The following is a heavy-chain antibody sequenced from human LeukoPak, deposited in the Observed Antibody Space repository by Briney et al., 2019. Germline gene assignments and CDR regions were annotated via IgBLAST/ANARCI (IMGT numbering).Heavy chain of an antibody. D-gene: IGHD3-22*01. J-gene: IGHJ4*02. V-gene: IGHV4-34*01. CDR1: GGSFSGYY. CDR2: INHSGST. Sequence: PSETLSLTCAVHGGSFSGYYWSWIRQPPGKGLEWIGEINHSGSTNYNPSLKSRVTISVDTSKNQFSLKLSSVTAADTAVYYCASTYYDSSGYHTFDYWGQGTLVTVSS. CDR3: ASTYYDSSGYHTFDY.